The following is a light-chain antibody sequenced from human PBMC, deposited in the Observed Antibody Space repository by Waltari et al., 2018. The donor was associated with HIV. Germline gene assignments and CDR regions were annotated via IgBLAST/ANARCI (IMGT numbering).Light chain of an antibody. CDR3: AAWDDSLNSFV. Sequence: QSVLTQPPSESATPGQRVTISCSGGSSNTGRNYVYWYQQIPGTAPKLLIYRNNHRPSRVPDRFSGSKSGTSASLAISGLQSEDEADYYCAAWDDSLNSFVFGPGTRVTVL. J-gene: IGLJ1*01. CDR1: SSNTGRNY. CDR2: RNN. V-gene: IGLV1-47*01.